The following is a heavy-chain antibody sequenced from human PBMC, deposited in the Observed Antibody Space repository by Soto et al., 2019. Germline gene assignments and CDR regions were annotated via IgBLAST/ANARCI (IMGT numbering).Heavy chain of an antibody. CDR1: GFTFSSYG. V-gene: IGHV3-30*18. CDR2: ISYDGSNK. J-gene: IGHJ6*02. D-gene: IGHD4-4*01. CDR3: AKDLTTVKRLPLSDYYYGMDV. Sequence: QVQLVESGGGVVQPGRSLRLSCAASGFTFSSYGMHWVRQAPGKRLEWVAVISYDGSNKYYADSVKGRFTISRDNSKNTLYLQMNGLRAEDTAVYSCAKDLTTVKRLPLSDYYYGMDVWGQGTTVTVSS.